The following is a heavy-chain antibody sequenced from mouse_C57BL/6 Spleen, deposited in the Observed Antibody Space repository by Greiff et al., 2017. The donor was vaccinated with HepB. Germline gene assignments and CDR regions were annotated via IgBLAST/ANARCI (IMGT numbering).Heavy chain of an antibody. V-gene: IGHV5-16*01. CDR3: ARDGYYGSSLYYAMDY. Sequence: DVKLVESEGGLVQPGSSMKLSCTASGFTFSDYYMAWVRQVPEKGLEWVANINYDGSSTYYLDSLKSRFIISRDNAKNILYLQMSSLKSEDTATYYCARDGYYGSSLYYAMDYWGQGTSVTVSS. CDR1: GFTFSDYY. CDR2: INYDGSST. D-gene: IGHD1-1*01. J-gene: IGHJ4*01.